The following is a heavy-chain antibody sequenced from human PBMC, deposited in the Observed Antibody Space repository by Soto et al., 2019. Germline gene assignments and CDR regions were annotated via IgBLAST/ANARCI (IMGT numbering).Heavy chain of an antibody. D-gene: IGHD3-3*02. CDR2: MNPNSGNT. V-gene: IGHV1-8*01. CDR1: GYTFTSYD. Sequence: ASVKVSCKASGYTFTSYDINWVRQATGQGLEWMGWMNPNSGNTGYAQKFQGRVTMTRNTSISTAYMELSSLRSEYTAVYYCARVPHSSNHLIFGVVIPRRPYYYYYMDVWGKGTTVTVSS. CDR3: ARVPHSSNHLIFGVVIPRRPYYYYYMDV. J-gene: IGHJ6*03.